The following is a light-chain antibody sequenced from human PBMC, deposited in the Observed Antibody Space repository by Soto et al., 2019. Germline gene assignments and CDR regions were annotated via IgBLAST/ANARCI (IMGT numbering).Light chain of an antibody. Sequence: DIQSTKSPYVVAASVGDRVTITCRASQGISSYVAWFQQKPGKVPKSLIYAASKLQSGVPPRFSGSGAGTEFTLTISSLQPEDFATYYCLQHNSYPVSFGGGTKVEIK. J-gene: IGKJ4*01. CDR2: AAS. CDR3: LQHNSYPVS. CDR1: QGISSY. V-gene: IGKV1-17*03.